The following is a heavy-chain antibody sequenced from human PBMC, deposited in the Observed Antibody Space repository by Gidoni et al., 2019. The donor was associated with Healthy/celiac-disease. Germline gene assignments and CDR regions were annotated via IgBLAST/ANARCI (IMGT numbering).Heavy chain of an antibody. CDR3: ARDLPTTVTYYYYGMDV. Sequence: QVQLVQSGAEVKKPRPSVKVSCKASGYTFTSYYITWVRQAPGQGLEWMGIINPSGGSTSYAQKFQGRVTMTRDTSTSTVYMELSSLRSEDTAVYYCARDLPTTVTYYYYGMDVWGQGTTVTVSS. D-gene: IGHD4-4*01. CDR2: INPSGGST. CDR1: GYTFTSYY. V-gene: IGHV1-46*01. J-gene: IGHJ6*02.